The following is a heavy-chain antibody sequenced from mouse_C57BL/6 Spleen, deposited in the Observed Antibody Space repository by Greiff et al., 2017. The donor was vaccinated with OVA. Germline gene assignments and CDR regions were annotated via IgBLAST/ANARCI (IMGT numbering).Heavy chain of an antibody. V-gene: IGHV1-52*01. D-gene: IGHD2-3*01. CDR3: ARADGYYYFDY. CDR2: IDPSDSET. CDR1: GYTFTSYW. J-gene: IGHJ2*01. Sequence: VKLQQPGAELVRPGSSVKLSCKASGYTFTSYWMHWVKQRPIQGLEWIGNIDPSDSETHYNQKFKDKATLTVDKSSSTAYMQLSSLTSEDSAVYYCARADGYYYFDYWGQGTTLTVSS.